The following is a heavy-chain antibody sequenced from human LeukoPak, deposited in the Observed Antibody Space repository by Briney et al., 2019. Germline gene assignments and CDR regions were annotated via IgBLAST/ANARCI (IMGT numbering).Heavy chain of an antibody. CDR1: GFTFSNAW. Sequence: GGSLRLSCAASGFTFSNAWMSWVRQAPGKGLAWVGRIKSKTDGGTTDYAAPVKGRFTISRYDSKNTLYLQMNSLKTEDTAVYYCTTVMRYYYGMDVWGQGTTVTVSS. J-gene: IGHJ6*02. CDR3: TTVMRYYYGMDV. D-gene: IGHD2-8*01. CDR2: IKSKTDGGTT. V-gene: IGHV3-15*01.